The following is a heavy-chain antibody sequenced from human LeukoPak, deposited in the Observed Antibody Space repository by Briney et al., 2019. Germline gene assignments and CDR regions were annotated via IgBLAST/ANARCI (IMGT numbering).Heavy chain of an antibody. V-gene: IGHV3-23*01. CDR1: GFSFSSYA. CDR3: ATDPPTPDY. CDR2: INNGGST. J-gene: IGHJ4*02. Sequence: GGSLRLSCAASGFSFSSYAMSWVRQAPGKGPEWVSAINNGGSTYYADSVKGRFTISRDNSKNTLYLQMNSLRAEDTAVYYCATDPPTPDYWGQGTLVTVSS.